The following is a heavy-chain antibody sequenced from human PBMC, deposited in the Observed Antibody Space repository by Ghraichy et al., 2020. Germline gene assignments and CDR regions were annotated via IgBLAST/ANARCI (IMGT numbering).Heavy chain of an antibody. J-gene: IGHJ4*02. D-gene: IGHD3-22*01. V-gene: IGHV1-24*01. Sequence: ASVKVSCKVSGYTLTELSMHWVRQAPGKGLEWMGGFDPEDGETIYAQKFQGRVTMTEDTSTDTAYMELSSLRSEDTAVYYCATDRDYYDSSGYYKFDYWGQGTLVTVSS. CDR3: ATDRDYYDSSGYYKFDY. CDR1: GYTLTELS. CDR2: FDPEDGET.